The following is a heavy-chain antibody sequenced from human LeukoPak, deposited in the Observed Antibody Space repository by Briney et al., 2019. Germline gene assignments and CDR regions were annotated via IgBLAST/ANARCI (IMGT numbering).Heavy chain of an antibody. D-gene: IGHD3-22*01. CDR3: AGRKRQIGSDY. CDR2: ISSSGIYI. Sequence: GGSLRLSCAASGFTFSSSSMNWLRQAPGKGLEWVSSISSSGIYIYYVDSVKGRFTISRDNTKNSLSLQMNSLRDEDTAVYYCAGRKRQIGSDYWGQGTLVTVSS. J-gene: IGHJ4*02. V-gene: IGHV3-21*06. CDR1: GFTFSSSS.